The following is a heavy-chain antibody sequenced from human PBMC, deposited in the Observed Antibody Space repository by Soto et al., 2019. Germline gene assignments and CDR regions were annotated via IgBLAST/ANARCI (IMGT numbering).Heavy chain of an antibody. J-gene: IGHJ4*02. V-gene: IGHV3-30*18. CDR2: ISDDGSNK. CDR1: GFTFSSYG. CDR3: AKDPYGGYDYFDY. D-gene: IGHD5-12*01. Sequence: GGSLRLSCAASGFTFSSYGMHWVRQAPGKGLEWVAVISDDGSNKYYADSVRGRFTISRDNSKNTLYVQMNSLRVEDTSIYYCAKDPYGGYDYFDYWGQGTLVTVSS.